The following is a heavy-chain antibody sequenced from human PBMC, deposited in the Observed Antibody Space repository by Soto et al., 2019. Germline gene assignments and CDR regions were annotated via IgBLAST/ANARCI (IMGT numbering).Heavy chain of an antibody. Sequence: EVQLVESGGGLVQPGESLRLSCAASGFTFSSSWMHWVRQAPGKGLVWVSRINSDGSTTQYADSVRGRFTISRDNAKNTLFLEVNSLTIEDTAVYFCAGLPMPRGSCDFWGQGTLVTVSS. CDR2: INSDGSTT. D-gene: IGHD2-2*01. CDR3: AGLPMPRGSCDF. V-gene: IGHV3-74*03. J-gene: IGHJ4*02. CDR1: GFTFSSSW.